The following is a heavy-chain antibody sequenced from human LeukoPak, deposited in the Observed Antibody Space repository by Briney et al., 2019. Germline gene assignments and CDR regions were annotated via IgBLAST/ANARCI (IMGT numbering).Heavy chain of an antibody. V-gene: IGHV5-10-1*01. Sequence: PGESLKISCKGSGYNFSSYWISWLRQMPGKGLEWMGRINPSESETNYRPSFQGHVTISADKSISTAYLQWSSLKVSDTATYYCARQEVGALAGTGGYFDYWGQGTLVTVSS. D-gene: IGHD6-19*01. CDR1: GYNFSSYW. CDR3: ARQEVGALAGTGGYFDY. J-gene: IGHJ4*02. CDR2: INPSESET.